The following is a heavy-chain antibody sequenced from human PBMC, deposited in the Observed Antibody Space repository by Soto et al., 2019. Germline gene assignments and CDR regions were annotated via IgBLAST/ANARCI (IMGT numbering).Heavy chain of an antibody. J-gene: IGHJ6*02. CDR2: MNPNSGNT. CDR3: ARGYDFWSGHYYYYGMDV. V-gene: IGHV1-8*02. D-gene: IGHD3-3*01. Sequence: QVQLVQSGAEVKKPGASVKVSCKASRYTFTGYYMHWVRQAPGQGLEWMGWMNPNSGNTGYAQKFQGRVTMTRNTSISTAYMELSSLRSEDTAVYYCARGYDFWSGHYYYYGMDVWGQGTTVTVSS. CDR1: RYTFTGYY.